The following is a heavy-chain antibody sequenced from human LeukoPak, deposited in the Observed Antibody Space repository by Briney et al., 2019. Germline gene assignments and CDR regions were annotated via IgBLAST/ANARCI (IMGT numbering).Heavy chain of an antibody. CDR3: ARGYIVVVPAAIGAFDI. CDR1: GYTFTSYY. V-gene: IGHV1-46*01. CDR2: INPSGGST. J-gene: IGHJ3*02. D-gene: IGHD2-2*02. Sequence: ASVKVSCKTSGYTFTSYYMHWVRQAPGQGLEWMGIINPSGGSTSYAQKFQGRVTMTRDTSTSTVYMELSSLRSEDTAVYYCARGYIVVVPAAIGAFDIWGQGTMVTVSS.